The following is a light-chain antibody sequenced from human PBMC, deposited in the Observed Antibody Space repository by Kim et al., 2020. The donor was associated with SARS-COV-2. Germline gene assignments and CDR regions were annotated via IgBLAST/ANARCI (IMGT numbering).Light chain of an antibody. Sequence: PASVGDTVTITGRASQSVLNWGAWYQQKPGQVPRLLIEKACHLQSGVPGRFGGSRSGTEFTLTITTLQPDDFATYYCQQYHTHSTFGQGTKVDIK. J-gene: IGKJ1*01. CDR1: QSVLNW. CDR2: KAC. V-gene: IGKV1-5*03. CDR3: QQYHTHST.